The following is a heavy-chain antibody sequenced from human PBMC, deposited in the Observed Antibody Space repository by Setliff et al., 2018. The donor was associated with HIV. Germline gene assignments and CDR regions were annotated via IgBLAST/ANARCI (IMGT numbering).Heavy chain of an antibody. CDR3: ARYCSGGSCSSKSFDY. D-gene: IGHD2-15*01. CDR1: GGSISSVNW. V-gene: IGHV4-4*02. Sequence: PSETLSLTCAVSGGSISSVNWWTWIRQAPGKGLEWIATMYHSGITYYNPSLKSRVTISVDTSKNQFSLNLNSISAADTAVYYCARYCSGGSCSSKSFDYWGQGALVTVSS. J-gene: IGHJ4*02. CDR2: MYHSGIT.